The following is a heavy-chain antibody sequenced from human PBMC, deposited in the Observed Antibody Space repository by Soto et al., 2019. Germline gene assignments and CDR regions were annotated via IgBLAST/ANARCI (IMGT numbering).Heavy chain of an antibody. V-gene: IGHV5-51*01. CDR3: ARHPGVAVAGTNYYYYYMDV. Sequence: GESLKISCEGSGYSFTNYWIGWVRQMPGKGLEWMGIIYPGDSDTRYSPSFQGQVTISADKSISTAYLQWSSLKASDTAIYYCARHPGVAVAGTNYYYYYMDVWGKGTTVTVSS. D-gene: IGHD6-19*01. J-gene: IGHJ6*03. CDR1: GYSFTNYW. CDR2: IYPGDSDT.